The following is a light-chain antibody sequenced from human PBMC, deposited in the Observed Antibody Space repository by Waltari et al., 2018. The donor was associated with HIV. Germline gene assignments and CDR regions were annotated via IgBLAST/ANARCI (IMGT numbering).Light chain of an antibody. V-gene: IGLV1-47*01. J-gene: IGLJ3*02. CDR1: SSNIGSHY. CDR3: AAWDDSLSVWV. CDR2: RNN. Sequence: QTVLTQPPSASGTPAQRVTISCSGSSSNIGSHYVSWYQQLPGTAPKLLIYRNNQRPSGVPDRFSGSKSGTSASLAISGLRSEDEADYYCAAWDDSLSVWVFGGGTKLTVL.